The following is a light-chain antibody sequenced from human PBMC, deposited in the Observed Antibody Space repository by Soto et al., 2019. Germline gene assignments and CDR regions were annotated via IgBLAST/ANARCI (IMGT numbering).Light chain of an antibody. V-gene: IGLV2-14*03. CDR3: TSFTSGSTPYV. CDR1: SNDVGGFNY. J-gene: IGLJ1*01. CDR2: DVT. Sequence: QSVLTQPASVSGSPGQSITISCTGTSNDVGGFNYVSWYQQLPGKAPKLVIYDVTHRTSGVSDRFSGPRSGNTASLTISGLQAEDEADYYCTSFTSGSTPYVLGTGTKVTVL.